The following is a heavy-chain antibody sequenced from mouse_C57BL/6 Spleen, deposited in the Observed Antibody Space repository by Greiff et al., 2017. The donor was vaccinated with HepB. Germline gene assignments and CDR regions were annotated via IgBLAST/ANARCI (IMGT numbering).Heavy chain of an antibody. CDR2: INYDGSST. Sequence: EVMLVESEGGLVQPGSSMKLSCTASGFTFSDYYMAWVRQVPEKGLEWVANINYDGSSTYYLDSLKSRFIISRDNAKNILYLQMSSLKSEDTATYYCARDRNYYGSRHWYFDVWGTGTTVTVSS. J-gene: IGHJ1*03. D-gene: IGHD1-1*01. V-gene: IGHV5-16*01. CDR3: ARDRNYYGSRHWYFDV. CDR1: GFTFSDYY.